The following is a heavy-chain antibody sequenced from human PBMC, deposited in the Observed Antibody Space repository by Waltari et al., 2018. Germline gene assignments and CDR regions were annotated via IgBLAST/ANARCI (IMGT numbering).Heavy chain of an antibody. CDR3: ARRRGYYFDY. J-gene: IGHJ4*02. V-gene: IGHV4-38-2*01. CDR1: GYSISSGYY. D-gene: IGHD3-16*01. Sequence: QVQLQESGPGLVKPSETLSLTCAVSGYSISSGYYWGWIRQHPGKGLENIGYISGSSGSTSYNPSLKSRVTISKDTSKNQFSLKLSSVTAADTAVYYCARRRGYYFDYWGQGVLVTVSS. CDR2: ISGSSGST.